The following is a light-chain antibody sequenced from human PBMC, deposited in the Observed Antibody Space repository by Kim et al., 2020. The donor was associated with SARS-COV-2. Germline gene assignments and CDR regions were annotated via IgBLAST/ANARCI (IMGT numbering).Light chain of an antibody. CDR2: GAS. Sequence: PGERATLPCRASQSISSIYLAWYQQKPGQAPRLLIYGASSRATDIPDRFSGSGSGTDFTLTISRLEPEDFAVYYCQQYSNSPRLTFGGGTKVDIK. CDR1: QSISSIY. CDR3: QQYSNSPRLT. V-gene: IGKV3-20*01. J-gene: IGKJ4*01.